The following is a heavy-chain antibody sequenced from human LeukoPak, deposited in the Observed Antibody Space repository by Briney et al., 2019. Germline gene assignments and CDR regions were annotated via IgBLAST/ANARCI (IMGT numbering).Heavy chain of an antibody. J-gene: IGHJ4*02. V-gene: IGHV1-18*01. CDR3: ARRYYGSGSYQP. CDR2: MSAYNGNT. Sequence: ASVKVSCKASGYTFTSYGISWVRQAPGQGLEWMGWMSAYNGNTNYEQKLQGRVTMTTDTSTSTAYMELRSLRSDDTAVYYCARRYYGSGSYQPWGQGTLVTVSS. CDR1: GYTFTSYG. D-gene: IGHD3-10*01.